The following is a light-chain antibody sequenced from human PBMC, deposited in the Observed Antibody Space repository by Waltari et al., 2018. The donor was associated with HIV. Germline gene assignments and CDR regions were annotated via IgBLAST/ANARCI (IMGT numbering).Light chain of an antibody. CDR2: EDN. J-gene: IGLJ3*02. V-gene: IGLV6-57*03. Sequence: FMLTQPHSVSESPRKSVTIYCTRSRGSIDITYVQRYQQDPGSAPAIVIVEDNERPSGVPDRVSGSIDGSSVSVTLSVAGLKDEDEDDCYCQDDHSSTWMFGGGTKLTVL. CDR1: RGSIDITY. CDR3: QDDHSSTWM.